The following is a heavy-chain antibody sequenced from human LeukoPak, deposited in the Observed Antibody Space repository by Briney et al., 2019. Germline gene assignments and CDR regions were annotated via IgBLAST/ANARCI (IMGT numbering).Heavy chain of an antibody. D-gene: IGHD2-8*01. Sequence: PSETLSLTCAVYGGSFSGYYWSWIRQPPGKGLEWIGEINHSGSTNYNPSLKSRVTISVGTSKNQFSLKLSSVTAADTAVYYCARGARIVLMVYAKNWFDPWGQGTLVTVSS. CDR2: INHSGST. V-gene: IGHV4-34*01. CDR1: GGSFSGYY. CDR3: ARGARIVLMVYAKNWFDP. J-gene: IGHJ5*02.